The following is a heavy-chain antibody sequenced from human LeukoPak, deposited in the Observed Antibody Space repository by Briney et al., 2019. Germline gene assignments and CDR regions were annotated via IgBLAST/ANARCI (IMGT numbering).Heavy chain of an antibody. V-gene: IGHV3-66*01. D-gene: IGHD3-3*01. CDR3: ARDLGGLTIFGAFDY. CDR2: IYSGGST. J-gene: IGHJ4*02. Sequence: QTGGSLRLSCAASGFTVSNNYMTWVRQAPGKGLERVSLIYSGGSTYYADSVKGRFTISRDNSKNTVYLQMNSLRAEDTAVYYCARDLGGLTIFGAFDYWGQGTLVTVSS. CDR1: GFTVSNNY.